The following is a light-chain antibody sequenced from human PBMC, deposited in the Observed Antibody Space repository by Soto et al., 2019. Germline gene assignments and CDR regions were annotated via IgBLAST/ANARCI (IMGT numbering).Light chain of an antibody. Sequence: IVMTQSPDSLAVSLGERATINCKSSQRILYSSNTKNYLAWYLQKPGHPPEFLIYWSFTRESGVPDRFSGSVSGTDFTLSSDSLQAEDVAVYDCHQSYSSPLTFAGGTKVE. CDR1: QRILYSSNTKNY. CDR2: WSF. J-gene: IGKJ4*01. V-gene: IGKV4-1*01. CDR3: HQSYSSPLT.